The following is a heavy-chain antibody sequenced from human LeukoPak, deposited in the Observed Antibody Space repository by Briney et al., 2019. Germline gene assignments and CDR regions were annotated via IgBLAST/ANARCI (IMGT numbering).Heavy chain of an antibody. CDR2: ISAYNGNT. CDR3: ARDPGWGSSGWYWDY. Sequence: GASVKVSCKASGYTFTSYGISLVRQAPGQGLEWMGWISAYNGNTNYAQKLQGRVTMTTDTSTSTAYMELRSLRSDDTAVYYCARDPGWGSSGWYWDYWGQGTLVTVSS. D-gene: IGHD6-19*01. V-gene: IGHV1-18*01. J-gene: IGHJ4*02. CDR1: GYTFTSYG.